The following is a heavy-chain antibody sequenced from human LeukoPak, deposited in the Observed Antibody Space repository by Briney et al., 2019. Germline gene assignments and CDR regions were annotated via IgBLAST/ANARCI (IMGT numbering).Heavy chain of an antibody. J-gene: IGHJ3*02. CDR2: ISGSGGST. Sequence: GGSLRLSCAASGFTVSSDYMSWVRQAPGKGLEWVSAISGSGGSTYYADSVKGRFTISRDNSKNTLYLQMNSLRAEGTAVCYCAKVIPIDPFDAFDIWGQGTMVTVSS. V-gene: IGHV3-23*01. CDR1: GFTVSSDY. CDR3: AKVIPIDPFDAFDI. D-gene: IGHD3-9*01.